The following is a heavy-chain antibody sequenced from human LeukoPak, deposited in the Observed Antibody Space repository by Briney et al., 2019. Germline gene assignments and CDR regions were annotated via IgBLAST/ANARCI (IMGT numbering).Heavy chain of an antibody. CDR2: INPNSGGA. CDR1: GYAFTGYY. Sequence: ASVNVSCKASGYAFTGYYMHWVRQAPGQGLEWMGWINPNSGGANYAQRFQGWVTMTRDTSISTAYMELSRLRFDDTAVYYCARDLAGIVGVTAWFDPWGQGTLVTVSS. J-gene: IGHJ5*02. CDR3: ARDLAGIVGVTAWFDP. V-gene: IGHV1-2*04. D-gene: IGHD1-26*01.